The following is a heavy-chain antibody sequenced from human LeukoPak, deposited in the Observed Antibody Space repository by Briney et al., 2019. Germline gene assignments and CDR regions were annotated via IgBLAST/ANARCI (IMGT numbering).Heavy chain of an antibody. Sequence: GGSLRLSCAASGFTFMSYGMHWVRQAPGKGLEWVASISYDGSNKYYADSVKGRFTISRDSSKNTAYLQMNSLTVDDTAVYYCAKGGDGYNYWDFWGQGSLITVSS. CDR2: ISYDGSNK. D-gene: IGHD5-24*01. CDR3: AKGGDGYNYWDF. CDR1: GFTFMSYG. V-gene: IGHV3-30*18. J-gene: IGHJ4*02.